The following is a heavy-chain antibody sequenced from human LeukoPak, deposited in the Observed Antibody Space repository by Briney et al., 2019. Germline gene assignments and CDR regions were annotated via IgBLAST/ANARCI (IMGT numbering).Heavy chain of an antibody. CDR3: ARDYHGGNPVLGY. V-gene: IGHV1-69*04. Sequence: GVSVKVSCKASGGTFSSYAISWVRQAPGQGLEWLGRIIPILGIANYAQKFQGRVTITADKSTSTAYMELSSLRSEDTAVYYCARDYHGGNPVLGYWGQGTLVTVSS. CDR1: GGTFSSYA. J-gene: IGHJ4*02. D-gene: IGHD4-23*01. CDR2: IIPILGIA.